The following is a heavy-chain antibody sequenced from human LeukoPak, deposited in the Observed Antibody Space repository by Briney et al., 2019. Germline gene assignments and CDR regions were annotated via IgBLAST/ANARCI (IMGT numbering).Heavy chain of an antibody. CDR3: AKRYVFDC. V-gene: IGHV3-23*01. CDR1: GFPFSSYA. D-gene: IGHD5-12*01. CDR2: IGGSVGST. J-gene: IGHJ4*02. Sequence: GGSLRLSCAASGFPFSSYAMSWARQPPGKGVEGVSAIGGSVGSTYYPGSVKGRFTISRNNSKNPLYLQMNSLTAEYPAVYYRAKRYVFDCGGQGTLVTVS.